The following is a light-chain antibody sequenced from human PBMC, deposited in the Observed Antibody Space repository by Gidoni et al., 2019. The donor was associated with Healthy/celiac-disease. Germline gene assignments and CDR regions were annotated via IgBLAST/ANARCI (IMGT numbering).Light chain of an antibody. J-gene: IGKJ2*01. V-gene: IGKV1-33*01. CDR1: QDINNY. CDR2: DAS. Sequence: DIQMTQSPSSLSASVGDRVTITCQASQDINNYLNCYQQKPGKAPRLLIYDASNLETGVPSRFSGSGSGTDFTFTISSLQPADIATYYCQQYDNLLYTFXXXTKLEIK. CDR3: QQYDNLLYT.